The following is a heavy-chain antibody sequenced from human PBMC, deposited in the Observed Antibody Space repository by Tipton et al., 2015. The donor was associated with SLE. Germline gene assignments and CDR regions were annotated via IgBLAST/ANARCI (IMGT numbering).Heavy chain of an antibody. CDR3: ASEGSGSSSTDY. V-gene: IGHV4-34*01. Sequence: TLSLTCAVYGGSFSGYYWSWIRQPPGKGLEWIGEINHSGSTNYNPSLKSRVTISVDTSKNQFSLKLSSVTAADTAVYYCASEGSGSSSTDYWGQGTLVTVAS. J-gene: IGHJ4*02. CDR2: INHSGST. D-gene: IGHD3-10*01. CDR1: GGSFSGYY.